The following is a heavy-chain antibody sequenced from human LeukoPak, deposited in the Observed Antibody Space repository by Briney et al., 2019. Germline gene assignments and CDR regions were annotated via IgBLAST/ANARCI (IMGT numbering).Heavy chain of an antibody. CDR3: ARVTAGDHQFLDY. CDR2: IYYSGST. Sequence: PSETLSLTCTVSGGSISSYYWSWIRQPPGKGLEWIGYIYYSGSTNYNPSLKSRVTISVDTSKNQFSLKLSSGTAADTAVYYCARVTAGDHQFLDYWGQGTLVTVSS. J-gene: IGHJ4*02. V-gene: IGHV4-59*01. D-gene: IGHD1-14*01. CDR1: GGSISSYY.